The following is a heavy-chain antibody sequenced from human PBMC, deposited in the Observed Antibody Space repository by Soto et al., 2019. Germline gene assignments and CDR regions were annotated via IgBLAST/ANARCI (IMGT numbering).Heavy chain of an antibody. Sequence: PSETLSLTCSVSGGSISSGDYYWTWIRQHPGKGLEWIGYIHHSGNTYYSPSLQSRLTISVDTSKNQFSLKLYSVTAADTAMYYCARGSFSSSSSWFDPWGQGTLVT. CDR3: ARGSFSSSSSWFDP. V-gene: IGHV4-31*03. CDR2: IHHSGNT. CDR1: GGSISSGDYY. J-gene: IGHJ5*02. D-gene: IGHD6-6*01.